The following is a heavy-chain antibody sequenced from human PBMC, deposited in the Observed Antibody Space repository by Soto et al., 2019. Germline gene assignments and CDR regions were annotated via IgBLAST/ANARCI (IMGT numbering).Heavy chain of an antibody. J-gene: IGHJ4*02. V-gene: IGHV1-3*01. CDR2: INAGNGNT. CDR1: GYTFISYA. D-gene: IGHD5-18*01. CDR3: ARDFYGGYTYGPGDY. Sequence: GASVKVSCKASGYTFISYAIHWVRQAPGQRLEWMGWINAGNGNTKYSQKFQGRVTITRDTSASTAYMELTSLRSEDTAVYYCARDFYGGYTYGPGDYWGQGALVTVSS.